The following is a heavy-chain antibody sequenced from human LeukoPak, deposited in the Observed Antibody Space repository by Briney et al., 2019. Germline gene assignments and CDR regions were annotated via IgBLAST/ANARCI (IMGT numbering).Heavy chain of an antibody. CDR3: ARDGIAAAGTFDY. V-gene: IGHV3-48*04. D-gene: IGHD6-13*01. CDR2: ISSSGSTI. CDR1: GFTFSSYG. J-gene: IGHJ4*02. Sequence: GGTLRLSCVASGFTFSSYGMSWVRQAPGKGLEWVSYISSSGSTIYYADSVKGRFTISRDNAKNSLYLQMNSLRAEDTAVYYCARDGIAAAGTFDYWGQGTLVTVSS.